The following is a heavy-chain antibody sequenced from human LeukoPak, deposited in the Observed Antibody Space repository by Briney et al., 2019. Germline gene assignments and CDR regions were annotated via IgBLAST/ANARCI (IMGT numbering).Heavy chain of an antibody. Sequence: GGSLRLSCAASGFTFSSYGMHWVRQAPGKGLEWVAVISYDGSNKYYADSVKGRFTISRDNSKNTLYLQMNSLRAEDTAVYYCAKVGAQWLVHTHFDYWGQGTLVTVSS. CDR2: ISYDGSNK. CDR1: GFTFSSYG. J-gene: IGHJ4*02. V-gene: IGHV3-30*18. CDR3: AKVGAQWLVHTHFDY. D-gene: IGHD6-19*01.